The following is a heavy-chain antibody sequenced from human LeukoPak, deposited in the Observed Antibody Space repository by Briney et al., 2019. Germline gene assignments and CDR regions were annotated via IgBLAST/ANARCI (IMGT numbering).Heavy chain of an antibody. CDR2: ISGSGGST. CDR1: GFTFSSYA. Sequence: PGGSLRLSCAASGFTFSSYAMSWVRQAPGKGLEWVSTISGSGGSTYYADSVKGRFTISRDNSKKTLYLQMNSLRTEATAVYYCAKDGPLRLGELSPPVDYWRRGTLVSVPS. CDR3: AKDGPLRLGELSPPVDY. D-gene: IGHD3-16*02. J-gene: IGHJ4*02. V-gene: IGHV3-23*01.